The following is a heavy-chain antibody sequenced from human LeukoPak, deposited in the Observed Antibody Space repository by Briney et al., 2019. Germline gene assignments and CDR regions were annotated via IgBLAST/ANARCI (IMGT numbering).Heavy chain of an antibody. CDR1: GYIFTDYA. J-gene: IGHJ6*03. Sequence: GASVKVSCKASGYIFTDYAIHWLRQAPGQRPEWMGWMNGGNGNTKYSQKFQGRITLIRDTSAATAYMELSSLRHDDLAVYYCARVLSGRGSLYDYYYYMDVWGKGTTVTISS. D-gene: IGHD3-10*01. CDR3: ARVLSGRGSLYDYYYYMDV. V-gene: IGHV1-3*01. CDR2: MNGGNGNT.